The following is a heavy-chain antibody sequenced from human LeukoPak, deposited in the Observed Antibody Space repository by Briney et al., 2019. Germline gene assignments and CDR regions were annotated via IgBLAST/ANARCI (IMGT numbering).Heavy chain of an antibody. D-gene: IGHD5-24*01. J-gene: IGHJ4*02. Sequence: GGSLRLSCVGSGFSFSTYDMGWVRQTPGKGLEWVSAISTTGGYTEDADSVKGRFTISRDNSQNTLFLQMHSLRAADTAVYYCAKKPATIKFPFDIWGQGTLVTVSP. CDR2: ISTTGGYT. V-gene: IGHV3-23*01. CDR3: AKKPATIKFPFDI. CDR1: GFSFSTYD.